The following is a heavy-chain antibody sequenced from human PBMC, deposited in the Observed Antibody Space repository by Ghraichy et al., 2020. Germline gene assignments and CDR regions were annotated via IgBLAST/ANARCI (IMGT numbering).Heavy chain of an antibody. J-gene: IGHJ4*02. CDR2: ISYSGSNT. Sequence: GGSLRLSCAASGFTFSSYYMHWVRQAPGKGLEWVTFISYSGSNTYYADSVKGRFTISRDNSKSTLYLQMNSLRPEDTAVYYCVKDPILDYWGQGTLVTVPS. CDR3: VKDPILDY. V-gene: IGHV3-30*18. CDR1: GFTFSSYY.